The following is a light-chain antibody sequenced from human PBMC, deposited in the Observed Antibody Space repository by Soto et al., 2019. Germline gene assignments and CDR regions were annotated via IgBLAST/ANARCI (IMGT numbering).Light chain of an antibody. V-gene: IGKV3-20*01. CDR1: QSVNSNL. CDR2: DAS. Sequence: EIVLTQSPGTLSLSPGEGATVSCRASQSVNSNLLAWFQQKPGQAPRLLIHDASRRTTGIPDRFSGSGSGTDFTISISSREQADVAVYYCHQYVSSPRTFGHGTKLEIK. J-gene: IGKJ2*02. CDR3: HQYVSSPRT.